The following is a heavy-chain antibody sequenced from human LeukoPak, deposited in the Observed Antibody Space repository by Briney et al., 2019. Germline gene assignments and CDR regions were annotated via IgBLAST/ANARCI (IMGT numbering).Heavy chain of an antibody. V-gene: IGHV1-18*01. CDR3: ARIKGRRSFSGWYVDY. CDR2: ISAYNGNT. J-gene: IGHJ4*02. D-gene: IGHD6-19*01. Sequence: ASVKVSCKASGGTFSSYAISWVRQAPGQGLEWMGWISAYNGNTNYAQKLQGRVTMTTDTSTSTAYMELRSLRSDDTAVYYCARIKGRRSFSGWYVDYWGQGTLVTVSS. CDR1: GGTFSSYA.